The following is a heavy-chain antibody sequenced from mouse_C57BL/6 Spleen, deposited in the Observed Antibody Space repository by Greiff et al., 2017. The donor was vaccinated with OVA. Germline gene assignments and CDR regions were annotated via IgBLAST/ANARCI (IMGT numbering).Heavy chain of an antibody. V-gene: IGHV5-4*03. J-gene: IGHJ2*01. CDR1: GFTFSSYA. D-gene: IGHD1-1*01. CDR2: ISDGGSYT. Sequence: EVKLMESGGGLVKPGGSLKLSCAASGFTFSSYAMSWVRQTPEKRLEWVATISDGGSYTYYPDNVKGRFTISRDNAKNNLYLQMSHLKSEDTAMYYCARRDYYGSSPYFDYWGQGTTLTVSS. CDR3: ARRDYYGSSPYFDY.